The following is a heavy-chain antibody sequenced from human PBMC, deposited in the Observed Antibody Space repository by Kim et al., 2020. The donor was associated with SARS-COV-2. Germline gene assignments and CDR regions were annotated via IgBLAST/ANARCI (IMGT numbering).Heavy chain of an antibody. CDR2: IYYSGST. J-gene: IGHJ4*02. V-gene: IGHV4-30-4*01. Sequence: SETLSLTCTVSGGSISSGDYYWSWIRQPPGKGLEWIGYIYYSGSTYYNPSLKSRVTISVDTSKNQFSLKLSSVTAADTAVYYCARVRFSITIFGVDTRLFDYWGQGTLVTVSS. D-gene: IGHD3-3*01. CDR1: GGSISSGDYY. CDR3: ARVRFSITIFGVDTRLFDY.